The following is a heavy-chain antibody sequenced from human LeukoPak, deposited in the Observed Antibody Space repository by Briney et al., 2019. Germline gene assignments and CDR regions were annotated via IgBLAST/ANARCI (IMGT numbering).Heavy chain of an antibody. CDR3: ARRGTGHGMDV. Sequence: PGGSLRLSCAASGFTLSSYSMNWVRQAPGKGLVWVSRINNDGSSASYVDSVKGRFTISRDNAKNTLFLQMNSLRAEDTAVYYCARRGTGHGMDVWGQGTTVIVSS. V-gene: IGHV3-74*01. J-gene: IGHJ6*02. CDR1: GFTLSSYS. CDR2: INNDGSSA. D-gene: IGHD1-1*01.